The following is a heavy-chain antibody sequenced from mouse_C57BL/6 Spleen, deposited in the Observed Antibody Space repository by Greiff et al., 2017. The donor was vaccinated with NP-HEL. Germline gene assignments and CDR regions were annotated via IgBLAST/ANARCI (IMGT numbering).Heavy chain of an antibody. CDR3: ARAVRYYFDY. V-gene: IGHV5-17*01. Sequence: EVHLVESGGGLVKPGGSLKLSCAASGFTFSDYGMHWVRQAPEQGLEWVAYISSGSSTIYYADTVKGRFTLARDNAKNTLYLQMTSLRSEDTAMYYCARAVRYYFDYWGQGTTLTVSS. CDR1: GFTFSDYG. CDR2: ISSGSSTI. D-gene: IGHD3-3*01. J-gene: IGHJ2*01.